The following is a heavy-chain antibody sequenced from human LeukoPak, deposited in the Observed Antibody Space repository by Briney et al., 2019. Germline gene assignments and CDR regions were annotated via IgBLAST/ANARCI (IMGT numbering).Heavy chain of an antibody. D-gene: IGHD6-19*01. CDR2: INPNSGGT. Sequence: GASVKVSCKASGYTFTGYYMHWVRQAPGQGLEWMGWINPNSGGTNYAQKFQGRVTMTRDTSISTAYMELSRLRSDDTAVYYCARSHIAVAGTFDYWGQGTLVTVSS. CDR1: GYTFTGYY. J-gene: IGHJ4*02. V-gene: IGHV1-2*02. CDR3: ARSHIAVAGTFDY.